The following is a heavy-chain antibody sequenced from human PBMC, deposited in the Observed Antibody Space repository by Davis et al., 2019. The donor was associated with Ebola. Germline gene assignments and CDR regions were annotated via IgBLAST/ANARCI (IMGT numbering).Heavy chain of an antibody. CDR3: AKRATVKVAGANYYNAMDV. D-gene: IGHD6-19*01. J-gene: IGHJ6*04. V-gene: IGHV3-23*01. CDR2: ISGSGGDP. CDR1: GFTFRSYW. Sequence: GESLKISCAASGFTFRSYWMSWVRQAPGKGLEWVSRISGSGGDPHYADSVKGRFTISRDNSKNTLYLQMNSLRAEATAVFYCAKRATVKVAGANYYNAMDVWCKGTTVTVSS.